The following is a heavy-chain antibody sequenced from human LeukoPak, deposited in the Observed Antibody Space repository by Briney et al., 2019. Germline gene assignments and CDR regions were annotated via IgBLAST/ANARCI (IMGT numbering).Heavy chain of an antibody. Sequence: ASVKVSCKTSGYTFTGYYMHWVRQAPGQGLEWMGWINPNSGGTNYAQKFQGRVTMTRDTSISTAYMELSRLRSDDTAVYYCAREEWELLRFFDYWGQGTLVTVSS. D-gene: IGHD1-26*01. V-gene: IGHV1-2*02. CDR3: AREEWELLRFFDY. CDR2: INPNSGGT. CDR1: GYTFTGYY. J-gene: IGHJ4*02.